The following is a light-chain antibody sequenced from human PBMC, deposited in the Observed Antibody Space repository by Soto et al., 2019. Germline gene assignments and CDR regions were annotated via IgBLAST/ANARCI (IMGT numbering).Light chain of an antibody. Sequence: DIQMTQSPSSLSASVWDRVTITCRASQSISSYLNWYQQKPGRAPKLLIYAASSLQSGVPSRFSGSGSGTDFTLTISSRQPADFATYYCQQSYSTPWTFGQGTKVDIK. CDR1: QSISSY. J-gene: IGKJ1*01. V-gene: IGKV1-39*01. CDR3: QQSYSTPWT. CDR2: AAS.